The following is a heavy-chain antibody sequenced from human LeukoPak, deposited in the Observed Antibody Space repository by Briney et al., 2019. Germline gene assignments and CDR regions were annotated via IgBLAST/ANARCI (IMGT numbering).Heavy chain of an antibody. Sequence: AGGSLRLSCAASGFTFSDYYMSWIRQAPGKGLERVSYISSSGSTIYYADSVKGRFTISRDNAKNSLYLQMNSLRAEDTAVYYCARDYGDYVGYNWFDPWGQGTLVTVSS. CDR1: GFTFSDYY. J-gene: IGHJ5*02. CDR2: ISSSGSTI. V-gene: IGHV3-11*01. D-gene: IGHD4-17*01. CDR3: ARDYGDYVGYNWFDP.